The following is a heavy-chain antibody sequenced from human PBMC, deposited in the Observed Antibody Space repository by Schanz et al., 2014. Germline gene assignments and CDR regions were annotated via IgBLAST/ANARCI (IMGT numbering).Heavy chain of an antibody. V-gene: IGHV3-43*01. CDR2: ITWNGAST. CDR3: AKEVLQLGILD. D-gene: IGHD7-27*01. Sequence: EVQLVESGGGLVKSGGSLRLSCATSGFIFTSYSMHWVRQAPGKGLEWVSLITWNGASTYYADSVKGRFTISRDNSKNSLYLQMNSLRTDDTALYYCAKEVLQLGILDWGQGTLVTVSS. J-gene: IGHJ4*02. CDR1: GFIFTSYS.